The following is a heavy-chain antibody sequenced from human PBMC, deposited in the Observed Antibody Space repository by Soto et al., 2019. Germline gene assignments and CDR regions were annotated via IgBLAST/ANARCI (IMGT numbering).Heavy chain of an antibody. Sequence: QVQLVQSGAEVKKPGASVKVSCKASGYTFTSYGISWVRQAPGQGLEWMGWIRPYNGNTNYAQKLQGRVTMTTDRHTSTAYMDLRSLRSADTAVYCWAGALPPQDSWGQGTLVTVSS. CDR3: AGALPPQDS. CDR1: GYTFTSYG. J-gene: IGHJ4*02. CDR2: IRPYNGNT. V-gene: IGHV1-18*01.